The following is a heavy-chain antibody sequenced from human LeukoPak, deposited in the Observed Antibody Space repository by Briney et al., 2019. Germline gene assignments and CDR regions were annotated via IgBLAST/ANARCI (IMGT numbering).Heavy chain of an antibody. CDR3: ARDMGWNMDV. D-gene: IGHD6-19*01. J-gene: IGHJ6*03. V-gene: IGHV4-59*01. CDR2: IYYSGST. Sequence: PSETLSLTCTVSGGSISNYHWSWSRQPPGKGLEWIGYIYYSGSTNYNPSLKSRVTISVDTSKNQFSLKLTSVTAADTAVYYCARDMGWNMDVWGKGTTVTVSS. CDR1: GGSISNYH.